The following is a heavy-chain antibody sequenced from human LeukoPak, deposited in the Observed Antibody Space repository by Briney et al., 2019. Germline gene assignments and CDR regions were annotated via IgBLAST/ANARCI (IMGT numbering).Heavy chain of an antibody. D-gene: IGHD6-19*01. V-gene: IGHV5-51*01. J-gene: IGHJ4*02. CDR1: GNSFTSYW. Sequence: GESLKIPCKGSGNSFTSYWIGWVRQMPGEGLEWMGIFYPGDSDTRYSPSFQGQVTISADKSISTAYLQWSSLKASDTAMYYCARGVSSGWYRSNDYWGQGTLVTVSS. CDR3: ARGVSSGWYRSNDY. CDR2: FYPGDSDT.